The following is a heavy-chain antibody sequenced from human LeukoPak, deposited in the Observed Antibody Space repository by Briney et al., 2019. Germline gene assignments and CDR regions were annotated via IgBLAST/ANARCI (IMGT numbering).Heavy chain of an antibody. Sequence: SETLSLTCTLSGGSICSGDYYWSWIRQPPGKGLEWLGYIYYSGSTSYNPSLKSRVTISVDTSKNQFSLKLRSVTAADTAEYYCARVMATFYYYYMDVWGKGTTVTVSS. CDR2: IYYSGST. J-gene: IGHJ6*03. D-gene: IGHD5-12*01. CDR3: ARVMATFYYYYMDV. V-gene: IGHV4-30-4*08. CDR1: GGSICSGDYY.